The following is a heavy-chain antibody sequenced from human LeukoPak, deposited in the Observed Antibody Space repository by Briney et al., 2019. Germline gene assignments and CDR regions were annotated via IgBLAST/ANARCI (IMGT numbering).Heavy chain of an antibody. CDR1: GYTFTGYY. V-gene: IGHV1-2*02. J-gene: IGHJ4*02. CDR3: AREVEDTAMVTGYFDY. CDR2: INPNSGGT. Sequence: ASVKVSCKASGYTFTGYYMHWVRQAPGQGLEWMGWINPNSGGTNYAQKFRGRVTMTRDTSISTAYMELSRLRSDDTAVYYCAREVEDTAMVTGYFDYWGQGTLVTVSS. D-gene: IGHD5-18*01.